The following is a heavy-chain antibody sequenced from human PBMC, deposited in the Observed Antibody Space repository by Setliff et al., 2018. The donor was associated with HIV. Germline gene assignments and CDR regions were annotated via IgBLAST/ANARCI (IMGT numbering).Heavy chain of an antibody. Sequence: PGGSLRLSCAASGFTFDDYGMSWVRQAPGKGLEWVSGINWNGGSTGYADSVKGRFTISRDNAKNYLYLQMNSLRAEDTALYHCARDRPEDSGSYKGNWFDPWGQGTLVTVSS. CDR2: INWNGGST. CDR3: ARDRPEDSGSYKGNWFDP. V-gene: IGHV3-20*01. D-gene: IGHD1-26*01. CDR1: GFTFDDYG. J-gene: IGHJ5*02.